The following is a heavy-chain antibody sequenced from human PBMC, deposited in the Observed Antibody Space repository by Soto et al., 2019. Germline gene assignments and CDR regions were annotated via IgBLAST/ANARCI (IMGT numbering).Heavy chain of an antibody. CDR1: GYTFTSYG. J-gene: IGHJ4*02. D-gene: IGHD1-26*01. CDR3: ATDLVGAISFDY. CDR2: ISAYNGDT. Sequence: ASVKVSCQTSGYTFTSYGINWVRQAPGQGLEWMGWISAYNGDTNYAQKPQGRVTMPKDKSTTQAYMELGSRTSDETAVYYCATDLVGAISFDYGGQGPLVPVSS. V-gene: IGHV1-18*04.